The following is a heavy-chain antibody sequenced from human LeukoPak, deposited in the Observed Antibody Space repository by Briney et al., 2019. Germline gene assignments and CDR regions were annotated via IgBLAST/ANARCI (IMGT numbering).Heavy chain of an antibody. D-gene: IGHD3-22*01. Sequence: PGGSLRLSCAASGFTFSSYWMSWVRQAPGKGLEWVANIKQDGSEKYYVDSVKGRFTISRDNAKNSLCLQVNSLRVEDTAVYYCARDGRWINYYDGSSPVWGQGTLVTVSS. CDR1: GFTFSSYW. J-gene: IGHJ4*02. CDR3: ARDGRWINYYDGSSPV. CDR2: IKQDGSEK. V-gene: IGHV3-7*01.